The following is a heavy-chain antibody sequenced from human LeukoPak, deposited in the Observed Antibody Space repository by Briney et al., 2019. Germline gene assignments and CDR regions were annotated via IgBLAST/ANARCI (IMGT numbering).Heavy chain of an antibody. J-gene: IGHJ3*02. V-gene: IGHV4-59*01. CDR3: AREGYCSSTSCYTDAFDI. D-gene: IGHD2-2*02. CDR2: IYYSGST. Sequence: TSETLSLTCTVSGGSISSYYWSWIRQPPGKGLEWIGYIYYSGSTNYNPSLKSRVTISVDTSKNQFSLKLSSVTAEDTAVYYCAREGYCSSTSCYTDAFDIWGQGTMVTVSS. CDR1: GGSISSYY.